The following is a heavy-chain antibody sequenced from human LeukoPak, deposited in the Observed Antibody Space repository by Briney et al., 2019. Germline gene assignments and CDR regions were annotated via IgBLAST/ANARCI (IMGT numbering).Heavy chain of an antibody. Sequence: GGSLRLSCAASGFTFSSYAMSWVRQAPGKGLEWVAVISYDGSNKYYADSVKGRFTISRDNSKNTLYLQMKSLRVEDRAIYYCAKDDRLLQFESWGQGTPVTVSS. V-gene: IGHV3-30*04. CDR1: GFTFSSYA. CDR2: ISYDGSNK. CDR3: AKDDRLLQFES. D-gene: IGHD5-24*01. J-gene: IGHJ4*02.